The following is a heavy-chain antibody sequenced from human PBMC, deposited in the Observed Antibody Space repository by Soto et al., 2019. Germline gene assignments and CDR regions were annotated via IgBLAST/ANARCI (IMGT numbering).Heavy chain of an antibody. CDR1: GFTFSSYA. CDR2: ISYDGSNK. D-gene: IGHD2-21*02. J-gene: IGHJ3*02. CDR3: AREVIVVVTAPAFDI. Sequence: PGGSLRLSCAASGFTFSSYAMHWVRQAPGKWLEWVAVISYDGSNKYYADSVKGRFTISRDNSKNTLYLQMNSLRAEDTAVYYCAREVIVVVTAPAFDIWGQGTMVTVSS. V-gene: IGHV3-30-3*01.